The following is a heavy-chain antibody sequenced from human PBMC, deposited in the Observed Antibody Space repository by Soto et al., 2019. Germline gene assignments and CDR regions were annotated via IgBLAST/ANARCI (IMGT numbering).Heavy chain of an antibody. D-gene: IGHD1-26*01. V-gene: IGHV3-23*01. CDR3: ANSGKSGSDF. CDR2: ISSSAGAT. Sequence: VLLLESGGGLVQPGGSLSLSCAASGFTLSFYPMSWVRQAPGKGLEWVSGISSSAGATYYADPMKGRFTIARDNSKITLFLRIDSVSPEDTAVHYCANSGKSGSDFWGQGTLVTVSS. J-gene: IGHJ4*02. CDR1: GFTLSFYP.